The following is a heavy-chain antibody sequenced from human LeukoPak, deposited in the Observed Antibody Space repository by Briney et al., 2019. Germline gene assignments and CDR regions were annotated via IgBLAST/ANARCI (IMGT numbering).Heavy chain of an antibody. Sequence: GESLKISYKGSGYSFGNYWISWVRQMPGKGLEWMGTIDPSDSYSNYSPSLQGHVTILADKSISTAYLQWSSLKASDTAIYYCASGITTSRYGFDIWGQGTMVSVSS. CDR1: GYSFGNYW. D-gene: IGHD3-22*01. CDR2: IDPSDSYS. J-gene: IGHJ3*02. CDR3: ASGITTSRYGFDI. V-gene: IGHV5-10-1*01.